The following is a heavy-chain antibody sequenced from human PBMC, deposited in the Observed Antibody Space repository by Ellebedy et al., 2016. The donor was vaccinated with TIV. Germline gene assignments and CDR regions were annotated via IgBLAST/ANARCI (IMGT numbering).Heavy chain of an antibody. CDR3: ARDTIYSDYANAFDV. CDR2: ISADNGNT. V-gene: IGHV1-18*01. CDR1: GYTFSKYD. Sequence: ASVKVSCXAFGYTFSKYDVNWVRQAPGQGLEWMGCISADNGNTNYAQKFQGRVTMTTDTPTSTAYMELRSLRSDDAAVYYCARDTIYSDYANAFDVWGQGTLVTVSS. D-gene: IGHD4-11*01. J-gene: IGHJ3*01.